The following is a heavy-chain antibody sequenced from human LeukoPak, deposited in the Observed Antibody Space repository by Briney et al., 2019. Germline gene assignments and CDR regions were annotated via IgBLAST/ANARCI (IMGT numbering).Heavy chain of an antibody. CDR2: ISSNGGST. CDR3: ARDADYGGNSALDY. D-gene: IGHD4-23*01. Sequence: PGGSLRLSCSASGFTFSNYAMHWVRQAPGKGLEFVSAISSNGGSTYYADSVKGRFTISRDNSKNTLYLQMSSLRAEDTAVYYCARDADYGGNSALDYWGQGTLVTVSS. J-gene: IGHJ4*02. CDR1: GFTFSNYA. V-gene: IGHV3-64D*06.